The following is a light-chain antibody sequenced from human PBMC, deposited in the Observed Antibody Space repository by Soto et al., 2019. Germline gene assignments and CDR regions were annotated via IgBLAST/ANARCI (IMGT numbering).Light chain of an antibody. V-gene: IGKV3-20*01. CDR1: QSVSSSY. CDR2: GAS. Sequence: EIVLTQSPGTLSLSPGERATFSCRASQSVSSSYIAWYQQKRGQAPRRLIYGASIRATGIPDRFSGSGSGTDFTLTISRLEPEDFALYYCQQYGSSPQYTFGQGTKVDIK. J-gene: IGKJ2*01. CDR3: QQYGSSPQYT.